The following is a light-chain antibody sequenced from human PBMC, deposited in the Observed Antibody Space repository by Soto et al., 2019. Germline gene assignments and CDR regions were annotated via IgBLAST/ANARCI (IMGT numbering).Light chain of an antibody. J-gene: IGKJ2*01. CDR1: QSFSSSY. CDR3: QQYGSSTGYT. V-gene: IGKV3-20*01. CDR2: GAS. Sequence: EIVLTQSPGTLSLSPGERATLSCRASQSFSSSYLAWYQQKPGQAPRLLIYGASSRATGIPDRFSGSGSGTDFALTISRREPEDFEVSYCQQYGSSTGYTFGQGTKLEIK.